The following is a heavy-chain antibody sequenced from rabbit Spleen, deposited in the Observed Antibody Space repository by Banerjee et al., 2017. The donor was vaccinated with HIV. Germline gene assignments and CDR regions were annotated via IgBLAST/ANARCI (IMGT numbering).Heavy chain of an antibody. CDR1: GVSLNDKDV. D-gene: IGHD7-1*01. V-gene: IGHV1S45*01. Sequence: QEQLEESGGGLVKPEGSLTLTCKASGVSLNDKDVMCWVRQAPGKGLEWIACINIVTGKSVYASWAKGRFFMSRTSSTTVTLQMTSLTAADTATYFCAREVEIYTGYVGYGVPNYGMDLWGPGTLVTVS. CDR2: INIVTGKS. CDR3: AREVEIYTGYVGYGVPNYGMDL. J-gene: IGHJ6*01.